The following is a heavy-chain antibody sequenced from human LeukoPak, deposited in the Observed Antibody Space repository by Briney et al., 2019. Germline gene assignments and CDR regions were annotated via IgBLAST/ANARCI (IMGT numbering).Heavy chain of an antibody. J-gene: IGHJ4*02. CDR3: ARGLEEYVAAAGN. D-gene: IGHD6-13*01. Sequence: SETLSLTCKVSGGSISSFYWSWIRQPPGKGLEWIGCVYYSGTTNYNPSLKSRVTISGDTSKNQFSLKLSSVTAADTAVYYCARGLEEYVAAAGNWGQGTLVTVSS. CDR2: VYYSGTT. V-gene: IGHV4-59*01. CDR1: GGSISSFY.